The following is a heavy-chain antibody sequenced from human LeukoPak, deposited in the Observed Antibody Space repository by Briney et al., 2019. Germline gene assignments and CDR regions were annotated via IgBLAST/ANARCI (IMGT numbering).Heavy chain of an antibody. CDR3: ALSGNSAGGGDY. CDR1: GGSISSYY. V-gene: IGHV4-59*01. Sequence: SETLSLTCTVSGGSISSYYWSWIRQPPGKGLEWIGYIYYSGSTNYNPSLKSRVTISVDTSKNQFSLKLSSVTAADTAVYYCALSGNSAGGGDYWGQGTLVTVSS. D-gene: IGHD4-23*01. CDR2: IYYSGST. J-gene: IGHJ4*02.